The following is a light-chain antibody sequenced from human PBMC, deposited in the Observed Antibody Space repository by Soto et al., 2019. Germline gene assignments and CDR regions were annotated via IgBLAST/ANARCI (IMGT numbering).Light chain of an antibody. CDR1: QSVRSS. CDR2: DAS. CDR3: QQRSSWPWT. Sequence: EILLTQSPATLSLSPGERATLSCRASQSVRSSLAWYQQKPGQAPRLLIYDASTRATGIPGRFSDSGSGTDFTLTISNLEPEDFAVYYCQQRSSWPWTFGQGAEVEIK. V-gene: IGKV3-11*01. J-gene: IGKJ1*01.